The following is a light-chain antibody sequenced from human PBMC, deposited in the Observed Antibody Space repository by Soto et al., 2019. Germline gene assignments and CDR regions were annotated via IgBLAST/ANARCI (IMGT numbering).Light chain of an antibody. CDR3: SSYAGSDLYV. V-gene: IGLV2-8*01. Sequence: QSALTQPPSASGSPGQSVTISCTGTSSDVGGYKYVSWYQQHPGKAPKVMIYEVSKRPSGVPDRFSGSKSGNTACLTVSGLQAEDEADYYCSSYAGSDLYVFGSGTKLTVL. CDR1: SSDVGGYKY. CDR2: EVS. J-gene: IGLJ1*01.